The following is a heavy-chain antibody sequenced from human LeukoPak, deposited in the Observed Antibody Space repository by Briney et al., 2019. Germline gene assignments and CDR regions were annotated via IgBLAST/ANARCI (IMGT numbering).Heavy chain of an antibody. V-gene: IGHV4-61*02. CDR1: GGSISSDLYY. Sequence: SQTLSLTCTVSGGSISSDLYYWSWIRPPAGKGLEWIGRIYSSGTTNYNPSLKSRATISIERTKNQVSLMLNSVTAADTAVYYCAGGAYGSGSYAKWFDPWGQGTLVIVSS. J-gene: IGHJ5*02. CDR2: IYSSGTT. CDR3: AGGAYGSGSYAKWFDP. D-gene: IGHD3-10*01.